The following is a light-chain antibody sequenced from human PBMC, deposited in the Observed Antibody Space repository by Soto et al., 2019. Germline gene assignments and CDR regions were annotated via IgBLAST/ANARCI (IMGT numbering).Light chain of an antibody. V-gene: IGLV2-11*01. CDR1: SSDVGGYNY. Sequence: QSVLTQPRSVSGSPGQAVTISCTGTSSDVGGYNYVSWYQQHPGKAPKLMIYDVSKRPSGVPDRFSGSKSGNTASLTISGLQAADEADYYCCSYAGRYTYVFGTGTKLTVL. CDR2: DVS. CDR3: CSYAGRYTYV. J-gene: IGLJ1*01.